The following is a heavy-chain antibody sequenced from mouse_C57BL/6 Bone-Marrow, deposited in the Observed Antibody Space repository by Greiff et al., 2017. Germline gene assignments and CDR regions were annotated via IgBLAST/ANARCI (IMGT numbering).Heavy chain of an antibody. CDR2: IYPGSGNT. J-gene: IGHJ4*01. Sequence: QVQLKQSGAELVRPGASVKLSCKASGYTFTDYYINWVKQRPGQGLEWIARIYPGSGNTYYNEKFKGKATLTAEKSSSTAYMQLSSLTSEDSAVYFCTIRWGPMDYWGQGTSVTVSS. CDR3: TIRWGPMDY. CDR1: GYTFTDYY. D-gene: IGHD1-1*01. V-gene: IGHV1-76*01.